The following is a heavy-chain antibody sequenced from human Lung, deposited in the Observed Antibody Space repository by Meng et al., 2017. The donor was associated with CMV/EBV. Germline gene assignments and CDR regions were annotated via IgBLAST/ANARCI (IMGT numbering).Heavy chain of an antibody. V-gene: IGHV1-8*03. CDR1: GYTFTSYD. CDR2: MNPNSGNT. D-gene: IGHD4/OR15-4a*01. J-gene: IGHJ4*02. Sequence: ASVXVSXKASGYTFTSYDINWVRQATGQGLEWMGWMNPNSGNTGYAQKFQGRVTFTRETSIGTDYMELSSLRSEETAMYYCAREGDFGGHDPYWGQGTLVTVSS. CDR3: AREGDFGGHDPY.